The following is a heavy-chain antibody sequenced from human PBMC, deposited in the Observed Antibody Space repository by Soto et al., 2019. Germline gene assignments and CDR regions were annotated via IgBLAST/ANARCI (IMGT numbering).Heavy chain of an antibody. D-gene: IGHD3-10*01. V-gene: IGHV4-34*01. J-gene: IGHJ4*02. CDR1: GGSFSGYY. CDR2: INHSGST. CDR3: ARAGRYYYGSGRSPRLIFDY. Sequence: ASEALSLTCAVYGGSFSGYYWSWIRQPPGKGLEWIGEINHSGSTNYNPSLKSRVTISVDTSKNQFSLKLSSVTAADTAVYYCARAGRYYYGSGRSPRLIFDYWGQGTLVTVSS.